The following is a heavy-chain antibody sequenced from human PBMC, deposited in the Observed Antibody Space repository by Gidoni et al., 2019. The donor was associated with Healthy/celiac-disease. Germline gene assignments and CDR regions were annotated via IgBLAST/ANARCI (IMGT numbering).Heavy chain of an antibody. D-gene: IGHD5-18*01. V-gene: IGHV4-34*01. J-gene: IGHJ5*02. CDR1: GGSFSGYY. CDR3: ARGLRVDTAMVENWFDP. Sequence: QVQLQQCGPGLLKPSETLSLTSAVYGGSFSGYYWSWIRQPPGKGLEWIGEINHSGSTNYNPSLKSRVTISVDTSKNQFSLKLSSVTAADTAVYYCARGLRVDTAMVENWFDPWGQGTLVTVSS. CDR2: INHSGST.